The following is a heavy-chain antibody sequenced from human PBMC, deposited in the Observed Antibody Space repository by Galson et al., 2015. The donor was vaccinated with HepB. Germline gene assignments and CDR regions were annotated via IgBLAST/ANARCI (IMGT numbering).Heavy chain of an antibody. J-gene: IGHJ4*02. D-gene: IGHD3-10*01. Sequence: SVKVSCKASGYTFSDYGMHWVRQAPGQRLEWMGRINPGNGNTKYSQRLQGRVIITRDTSASTVHMELSSLRSEDTAVYYCARDGFNYYGFFDLWGQGTLVIVSS. CDR1: GYTFSDYG. CDR2: INPGNGNT. CDR3: ARDGFNYYGFFDL. V-gene: IGHV1-3*01.